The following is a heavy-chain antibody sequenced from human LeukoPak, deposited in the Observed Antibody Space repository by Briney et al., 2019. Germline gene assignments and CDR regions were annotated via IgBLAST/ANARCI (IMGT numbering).Heavy chain of an antibody. D-gene: IGHD3-16*01. CDR1: GXSISSNTYY. Sequence: PSETLSLTCTVSGXSISSNTYYSAWIRQPPGKGLEWIGSVSYSGTTYYNPSLKSRLTISVDTSKNQFSLKVSSVTASDTTVYYCARQLSWGLSYFDSWGQGTLVTVSS. CDR3: ARQLSWGLSYFDS. J-gene: IGHJ4*02. CDR2: VSYSGTT. V-gene: IGHV4-39*01.